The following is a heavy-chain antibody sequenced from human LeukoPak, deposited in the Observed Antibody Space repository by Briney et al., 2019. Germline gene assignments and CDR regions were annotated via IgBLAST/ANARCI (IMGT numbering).Heavy chain of an antibody. D-gene: IGHD3-3*01. Sequence: ASVKVSCKASGYTFTGYYMHWVRQAPGQGLEWMGWINPNSGGTNYAQKFQGRVTMTRDTSISTTYMELSRLRSDDTAVYYCASEGIFTIFGVVIPEYYFDYWGQGTLVTVSS. CDR2: INPNSGGT. V-gene: IGHV1-2*02. CDR3: ASEGIFTIFGVVIPEYYFDY. CDR1: GYTFTGYY. J-gene: IGHJ4*02.